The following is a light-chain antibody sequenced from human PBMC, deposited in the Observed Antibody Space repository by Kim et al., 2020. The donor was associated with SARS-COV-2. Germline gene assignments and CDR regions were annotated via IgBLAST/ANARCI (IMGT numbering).Light chain of an antibody. CDR1: RGVSRY. CDR3: QQRARWPLT. V-gene: IGKV3D-11*01. Sequence: LSRGKRTTPSCASSRGVSRYLAWYQQKTGQAPRLLIYGASSRATGIPARFSGSGSGTDFTLTISSLEPEDFAVYYCQQRARWPLTFGGGTKVDIK. CDR2: GAS. J-gene: IGKJ4*01.